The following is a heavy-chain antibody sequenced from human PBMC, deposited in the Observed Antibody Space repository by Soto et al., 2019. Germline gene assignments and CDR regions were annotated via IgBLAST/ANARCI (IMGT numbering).Heavy chain of an antibody. D-gene: IGHD6-13*01. J-gene: IGHJ4*02. CDR2: IYYTGSP. V-gene: IGHV4-39*01. Sequence: LSPNSTVSGRYNSNNVYCAQWFHMIPGKGLEWIGSIYYTGSPVYSSSLKSRLIISVDTSKNQFSLKLSSVTATDTAVYYCARRFIVAAGYHFDYWGPGTLVTVSS. CDR3: ARRFIVAAGYHFDY. CDR1: GRYNSNNVYC.